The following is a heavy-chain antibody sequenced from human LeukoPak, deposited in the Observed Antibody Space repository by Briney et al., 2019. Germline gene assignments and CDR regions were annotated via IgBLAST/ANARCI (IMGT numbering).Heavy chain of an antibody. CDR3: ARGDTIWDV. J-gene: IGHJ6*04. D-gene: IGHD3-3*01. CDR2: IYYSGST. V-gene: IGHV4-59*12. CDR1: GGSISSYY. Sequence: PSETLSLTCTVSGGSISSYYWSWIRQPPGKGLEWIGYIYYSGSTYYNPSLKSRVTISVDTSKNQFSLKLSSVTAADTAVYYCARGDTIWDVWGKGTTVTVSS.